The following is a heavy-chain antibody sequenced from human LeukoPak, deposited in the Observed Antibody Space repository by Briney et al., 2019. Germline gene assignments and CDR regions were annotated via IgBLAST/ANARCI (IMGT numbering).Heavy chain of an antibody. V-gene: IGHV4-59*08. CDR3: ARGGCSSTSCPWSYYYYAMDV. D-gene: IGHD2-2*01. Sequence: PSETLSLTCNVSGVSITSYYWTWIRQPPGKGLDFIGYISYTGSTNYSPSLKSRVTISLDTSKNQFSLKLTSVTAADTAVYYCARGGCSSTSCPWSYYYYAMDVWGQGTTVTVSS. CDR1: GVSITSYY. CDR2: ISYTGST. J-gene: IGHJ6*02.